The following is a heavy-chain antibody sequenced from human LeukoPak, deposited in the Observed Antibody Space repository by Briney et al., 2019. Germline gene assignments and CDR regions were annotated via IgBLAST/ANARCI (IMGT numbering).Heavy chain of an antibody. J-gene: IGHJ6*02. Sequence: GESLKISCKGSGYSFTSYWIGWVRQMPGKGLEWMGIIYPGDSDTRYSPSFQGQVTISADKSTSTAYLQWSSLKASDTAMYYCARRGIAVAGTRTYYGMDVWGQGTTVTVAS. D-gene: IGHD6-19*01. CDR3: ARRGIAVAGTRTYYGMDV. CDR1: GYSFTSYW. V-gene: IGHV5-51*01. CDR2: IYPGDSDT.